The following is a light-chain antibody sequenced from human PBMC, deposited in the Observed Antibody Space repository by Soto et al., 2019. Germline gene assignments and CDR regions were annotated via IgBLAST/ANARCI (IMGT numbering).Light chain of an antibody. CDR2: DAS. Sequence: DIQMTQSPSTVSASVGDRVTITCRASQSITNRLAWYQQKPGKAPKVLIYDASNLESRVPSRFSGSGSGTEFILTISRLQPDDFATYYCQHYGGMWTFGQGTRVDIK. CDR1: QSITNR. CDR3: QHYGGMWT. V-gene: IGKV1-5*01. J-gene: IGKJ1*01.